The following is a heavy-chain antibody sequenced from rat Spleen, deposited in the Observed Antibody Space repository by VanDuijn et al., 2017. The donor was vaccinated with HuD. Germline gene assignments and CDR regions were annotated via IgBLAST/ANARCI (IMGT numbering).Heavy chain of an antibody. Sequence: EVQLVESGGGLVQPGRSLKLSCAASGFTFSDYYMDWVRQAPTKGLEWVASISYDGGSAYYGDSVKGRFTLSRDNAKSSLYLQMDSLRSEDTATYYCARHRLYVMDAWGQGASVTVSS. V-gene: IGHV5-20*01. CDR1: GFTFSDYY. J-gene: IGHJ4*01. CDR2: ISYDGGSA. CDR3: ARHRLYVMDA.